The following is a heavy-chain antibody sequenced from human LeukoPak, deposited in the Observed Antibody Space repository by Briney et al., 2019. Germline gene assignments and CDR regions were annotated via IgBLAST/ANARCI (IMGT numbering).Heavy chain of an antibody. V-gene: IGHV1-2*02. D-gene: IGHD3-22*01. Sequence: GASVKVSCKASGYTFTGYYMHWVRQAPGQGLEWMGWINPNSGGTNYAQKFQGRVTMTRDTSISTAYMELSRLRSDDTAVYYCARSYDSSGYLGDYYYYMDVWGKGTTVTVSS. CDR1: GYTFTGYY. CDR3: ARSYDSSGYLGDYYYYMDV. CDR2: INPNSGGT. J-gene: IGHJ6*03.